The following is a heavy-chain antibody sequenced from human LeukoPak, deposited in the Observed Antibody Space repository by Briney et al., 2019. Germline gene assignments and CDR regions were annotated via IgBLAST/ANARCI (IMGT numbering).Heavy chain of an antibody. Sequence: GGSLRLSCAASGFTFSSYAMHWVRQAPGKGLEYVSAISSNGGSTYYANSVKGRFTISRDNSKNTLYLQMGSLRAEDMAVYYCARTYDSSGYSLYFDYWGQGTLVTVSS. CDR1: GFTFSSYA. D-gene: IGHD3-22*01. CDR2: ISSNGGST. V-gene: IGHV3-64*01. J-gene: IGHJ4*02. CDR3: ARTYDSSGYSLYFDY.